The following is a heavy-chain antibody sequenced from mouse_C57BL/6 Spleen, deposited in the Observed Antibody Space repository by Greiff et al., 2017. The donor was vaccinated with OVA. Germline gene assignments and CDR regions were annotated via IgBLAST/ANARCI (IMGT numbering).Heavy chain of an antibody. V-gene: IGHV3-6*01. CDR3: ARALYDYYAMDY. CDR2: ISYDGSN. D-gene: IGHD2-3*01. CDR1: GYSITSGYY. J-gene: IGHJ4*01. Sequence: ESGPGLVKPSQSLSLTCSVTGYSITSGYYWNWIRQFPGNKLEWMGYISYDGSNNYNPSLKNRISITRDTSKNQFFLKLNSVTTEDTATYYCARALYDYYAMDYWGQGTSVTVSS.